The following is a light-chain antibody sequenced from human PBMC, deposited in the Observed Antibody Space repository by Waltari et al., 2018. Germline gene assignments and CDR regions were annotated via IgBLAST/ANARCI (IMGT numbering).Light chain of an antibody. J-gene: IGKJ1*01. CDR3: QQYNKWPPGT. Sequence: EIVMTQSPATLSVSPGERVMLSCKASQSVSSNLAWYQQNPGQARRLLIYDASTRATGIPARFSGSGSGTEFSLTISSLQSEDFAVYYCQQYNKWPPGTFGQGTKVEIK. CDR1: QSVSSN. CDR2: DAS. V-gene: IGKV3-15*01.